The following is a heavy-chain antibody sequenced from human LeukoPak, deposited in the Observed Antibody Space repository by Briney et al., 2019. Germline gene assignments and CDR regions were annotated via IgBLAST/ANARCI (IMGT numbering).Heavy chain of an antibody. Sequence: GASVKASCKASGYTFTSYYMNWVRQAPGQGLEWMGIINPNGGSTSYAQKFQGRVTMARATSTSTVYMELSSLRSEDTAVYYCARAANMFGDEFDYWGQGTLVTVSS. D-gene: IGHD3-10*02. CDR2: INPNGGST. V-gene: IGHV1-46*01. CDR3: ARAANMFGDEFDY. CDR1: GYTFTSYY. J-gene: IGHJ4*02.